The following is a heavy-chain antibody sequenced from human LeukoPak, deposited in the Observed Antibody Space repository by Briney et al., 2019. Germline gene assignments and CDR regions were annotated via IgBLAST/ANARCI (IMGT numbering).Heavy chain of an antibody. CDR3: AKDVPAAYFDY. J-gene: IGHJ4*02. CDR2: TSYDGSNK. CDR1: GFTFSSYA. V-gene: IGHV3-30-3*01. Sequence: GGSLRLSCAASGFTFSSYAMHWVRQAPGKGLEWVAVTSYDGSNKYYADSVKGRFTISRDNSKNTLYLQVNSLRAEDTAVYFCAKDVPAAYFDYWGQGTLVTVSS. D-gene: IGHD2-2*01.